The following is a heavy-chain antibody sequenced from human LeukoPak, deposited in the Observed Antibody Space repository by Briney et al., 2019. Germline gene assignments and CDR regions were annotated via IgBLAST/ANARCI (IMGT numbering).Heavy chain of an antibody. CDR2: FNYSWNT. CDR1: GGSISSYY. J-gene: IGHJ4*02. CDR3: AREGRQDDVYFDR. D-gene: IGHD1-1*01. Sequence: SEPLTLTCSVSGGSISSYYWSWLRQPPEKGVEWVGYFNYSWNTNYNPSLKSPVTMSVDTTTNQLSLKLSSVSAADTAMYYCAREGRQDDVYFDRWGQGSLVTVSS. V-gene: IGHV4-59*13.